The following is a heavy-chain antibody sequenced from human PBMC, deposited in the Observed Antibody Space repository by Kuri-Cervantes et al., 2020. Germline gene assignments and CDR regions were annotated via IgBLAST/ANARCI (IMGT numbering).Heavy chain of an antibody. CDR3: AATSLLHYCNSFSCLNYMDV. J-gene: IGHJ6*03. V-gene: IGHV4-4*07. D-gene: IGHD2-2*01. Sequence: SETLSLTCTVSGGSVSSYSWSWIRQPAGQGLEWIGRISIIGSPNYNPSLKSRVNVSLDSSKNQFSLQLTSVTPADTAVYYCAATSLLHYCNSFSCLNYMDVWGKGTTVTVSS. CDR2: ISIIGSP. CDR1: GGSVSSYS.